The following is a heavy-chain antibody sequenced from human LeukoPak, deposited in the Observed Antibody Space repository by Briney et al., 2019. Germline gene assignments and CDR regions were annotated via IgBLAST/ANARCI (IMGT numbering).Heavy chain of an antibody. V-gene: IGHV3-23*01. Sequence: QSGGSLRLSSAASVFTFNKYAMSSGRQAPQRRVWWGSSIGGSVGSTSHADSVKGRFTISRDNSKNRLYLQMHSVRAEDTAVYYCAKQGNDFWSGYSTYYSYYMDVWGKGTTVTVSS. CDR1: VFTFNKYA. D-gene: IGHD3-3*01. CDR3: AKQGNDFWSGYSTYYSYYMDV. CDR2: IGGSVGST. J-gene: IGHJ6*03.